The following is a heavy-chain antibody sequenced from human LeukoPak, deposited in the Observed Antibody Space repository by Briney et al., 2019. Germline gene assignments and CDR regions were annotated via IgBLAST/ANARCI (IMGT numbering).Heavy chain of an antibody. CDR3: ARGVVAGTTVDF. V-gene: IGHV4-39*01. CDR1: GGSINSPNSY. CDR2: IFHDGTT. J-gene: IGHJ4*02. D-gene: IGHD1-1*01. Sequence: SETLSLTCTVSGGSINSPNSYWGWIRQPPGKGLEWIGSIFHDGTTYYSPSLKSRVTVSVDTSLNQFSLSLMSMTAADTAMYYCARGVVAGTTVDFWGQGNLVTVSS.